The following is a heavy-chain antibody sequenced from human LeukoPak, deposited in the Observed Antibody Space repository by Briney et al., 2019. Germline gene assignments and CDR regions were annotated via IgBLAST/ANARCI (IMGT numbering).Heavy chain of an antibody. J-gene: IGHJ6*03. CDR1: GYTFTGYY. Sequence: ASVKVSCKASGYTFTGYYMHWVRQAPGQGLEWMGWINPSSGGTNYAQKFQGRVTMTRDTSISTAYMELSRLRSDDTAVYYCARDPGATGHYYYYMDVWGKGTTVTVSS. V-gene: IGHV1-2*02. CDR3: ARDPGATGHYYYYMDV. D-gene: IGHD1-1*01. CDR2: INPSSGGT.